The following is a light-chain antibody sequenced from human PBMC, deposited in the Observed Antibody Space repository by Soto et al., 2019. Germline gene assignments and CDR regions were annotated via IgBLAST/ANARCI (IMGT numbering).Light chain of an antibody. CDR1: SSNLGAGYD. V-gene: IGLV1-40*01. CDR3: QSYDSTLDARYV. J-gene: IGLJ1*01. CDR2: ANS. Sequence: SVLTQPPSVSGAPGQRVTISCSGSSSNLGAGYDVQWYQQFPGTAPKLLIYANSARPSGVPDRFSGSKSGTSASLAITGLQAEDEGDYYCQSYDSTLDARYVFGTGTKVTVL.